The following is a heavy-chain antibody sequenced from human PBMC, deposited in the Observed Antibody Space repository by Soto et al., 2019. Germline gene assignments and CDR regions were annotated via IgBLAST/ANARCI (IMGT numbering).Heavy chain of an antibody. CDR3: VRDGTKTLRDWFDP. CDR2: IYATGTT. CDR1: GASISGYY. D-gene: IGHD1-1*01. J-gene: IGHJ5*02. Sequence: SETLSITCTVSGASISGYYWSWIRKSAGKGLEWIGRIYATGTTDYNPSLKSRVMMSVDTSKKQFSLKLRSVTAADTAVYYCVRDGTKTLRDWFDPWGQGISVTV. V-gene: IGHV4-4*07.